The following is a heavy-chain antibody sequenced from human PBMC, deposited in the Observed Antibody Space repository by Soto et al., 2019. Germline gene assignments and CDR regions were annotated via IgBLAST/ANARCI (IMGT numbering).Heavy chain of an antibody. D-gene: IGHD2-21*01. Sequence: QVQLVESGGGVVQPGRSLRLSCAASGFTFSSYGMHWVRQAPGKGLEWVAVIWYDGSNKYYADSVKGRFTISRDNSKNTLYLQMNSLRAEDTAVYYCARGVGVKDPIDYWGQGTLVTVSS. V-gene: IGHV3-33*01. CDR3: ARGVGVKDPIDY. J-gene: IGHJ4*02. CDR2: IWYDGSNK. CDR1: GFTFSSYG.